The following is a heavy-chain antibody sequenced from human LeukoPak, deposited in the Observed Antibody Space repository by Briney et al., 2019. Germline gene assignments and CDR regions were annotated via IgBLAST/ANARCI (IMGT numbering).Heavy chain of an antibody. CDR1: GFTFRNYA. Sequence: PGRSLRLSCAAPGFTFRNYAMHWVRQAPGKGLEWVAVISYDGSNKYYADSVKGRFTISRDKSKNTLYLQMNSLRAEDTSVYYCARGIAAAGLDYWGQGTLVTVSS. V-gene: IGHV3-30*04. CDR3: ARGIAAAGLDY. D-gene: IGHD6-25*01. J-gene: IGHJ4*02. CDR2: ISYDGSNK.